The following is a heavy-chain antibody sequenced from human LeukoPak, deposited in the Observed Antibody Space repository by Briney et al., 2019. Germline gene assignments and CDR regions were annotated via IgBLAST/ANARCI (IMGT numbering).Heavy chain of an antibody. J-gene: IGHJ6*02. CDR2: IWYDGSNK. Sequence: GGSLRLSCAASGFTFSSYGMDWVRQAPGKGLEWVAVIWYDGSNKYYADSVKGRFTISRDNSKNTLYLQMNSLRAEDTAVYYCARELYRLPFTYHYYGMDVWGQGTTVTVSS. V-gene: IGHV3-33*01. CDR3: ARELYRLPFTYHYYGMDV. D-gene: IGHD3-3*01. CDR1: GFTFSSYG.